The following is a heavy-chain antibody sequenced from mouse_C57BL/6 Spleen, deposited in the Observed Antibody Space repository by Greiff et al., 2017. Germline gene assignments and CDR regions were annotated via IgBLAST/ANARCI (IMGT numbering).Heavy chain of an antibody. D-gene: IGHD4-1*01. V-gene: IGHV1-5*01. CDR3: TRQTGTWNAMDY. CDR2: IYPGNSDT. Sequence: VHVKQSGTVLARPGASVKMSCKTSGYTFTSYWMHWVKQRPGQGLEWIGAIYPGNSDTSYNQKFKGKAKLTAVTSASTAYMELSSLTNEDSAVYYCTRQTGTWNAMDYWGQGTSVTVSS. CDR1: GYTFTSYW. J-gene: IGHJ4*01.